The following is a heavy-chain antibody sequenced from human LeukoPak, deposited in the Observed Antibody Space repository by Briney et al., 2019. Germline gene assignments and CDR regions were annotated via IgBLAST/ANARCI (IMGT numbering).Heavy chain of an antibody. V-gene: IGHV3-15*07. Sequence: GGSLRLSCAASGFTFSNAWMNWVRQAPGKGLEWVGRIKSETDGGTTDYAAPVKGRFTISRDDSKNTLYLQMNSLKTEDTAVYYCTTVIIPFCCDYYYGMDVWGQGTTVTVSS. CDR1: GFTFSNAW. CDR3: TTVIIPFCCDYYYGMDV. J-gene: IGHJ6*02. CDR2: IKSETDGGTT. D-gene: IGHD3-3*01.